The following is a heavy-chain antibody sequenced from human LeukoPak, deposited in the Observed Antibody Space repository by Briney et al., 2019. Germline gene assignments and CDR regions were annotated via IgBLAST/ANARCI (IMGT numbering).Heavy chain of an antibody. V-gene: IGHV4-39*01. D-gene: IGHD6-13*01. CDR1: GGSISSSSYY. CDR3: ASPGFDDAAGTR. Sequence: PSETLSLTCTVSGGSISSSSYYWGWIRQPPGKGLEWIGSIYYSGSTYYNPSLKSRVTISVDTSKNQFSLKLSSVTAADTAVYYCASPGFDDAAGTRWGQGTLVTVSS. CDR2: IYYSGST. J-gene: IGHJ4*02.